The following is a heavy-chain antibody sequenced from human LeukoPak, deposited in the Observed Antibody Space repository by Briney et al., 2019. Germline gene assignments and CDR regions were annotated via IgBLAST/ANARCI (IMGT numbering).Heavy chain of an antibody. J-gene: IGHJ4*02. CDR1: GFTFSSYS. CDR2: ISSSSSTI. Sequence: PGGSLRLSCAASGFTFSSYSMNWVRQAPGKGLEWVSSISSSSSTIYYVDSVKGRFTISRDNAKNSLYLQMNSLRAEDTAVYYCARRAGAYSHPYDYWGQGTLVTVSS. V-gene: IGHV3-21*04. D-gene: IGHD4/OR15-4a*01. CDR3: ARRAGAYSHPYDY.